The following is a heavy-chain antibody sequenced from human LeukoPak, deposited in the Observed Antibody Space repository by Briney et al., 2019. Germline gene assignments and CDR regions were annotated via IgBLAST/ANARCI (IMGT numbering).Heavy chain of an antibody. CDR1: GLTFSSYS. CDR2: ITSSGGTM. Sequence: GGSLRLSCAASGLTFSSYSMNWVRQAPGKGLEWVAYITSSGGTMYYADSVKGRFTISRDNAKNSLYLQMNSLRDEDTAVYYCARVYSSGWYRDYWGRGTLVTVSS. V-gene: IGHV3-48*02. D-gene: IGHD6-19*01. CDR3: ARVYSSGWYRDY. J-gene: IGHJ4*02.